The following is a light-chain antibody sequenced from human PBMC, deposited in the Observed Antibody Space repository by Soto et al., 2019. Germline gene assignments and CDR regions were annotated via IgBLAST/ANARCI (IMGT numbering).Light chain of an antibody. V-gene: IGLV1-44*01. Sequence: QSVLTQPPSASGTPGQRVTISCSGSSSNIGSNPVNWYQQLPGTAPKLFIHTNNQRPSGVPDRFSGSKSGTSGSLAISGLQSEDESDYYCAAWDGSLNGVVFGGGTKLTVL. CDR1: SSNIGSNP. CDR2: TNN. CDR3: AAWDGSLNGVV. J-gene: IGLJ3*02.